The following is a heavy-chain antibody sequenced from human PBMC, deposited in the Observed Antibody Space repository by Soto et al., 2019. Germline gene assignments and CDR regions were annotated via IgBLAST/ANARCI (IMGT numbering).Heavy chain of an antibody. Sequence: SETLSLTCTVSGGSISSSTYYWGWIRQPPGKGLEWIGSIYYRGSTYDNPSLKSRVTMSLDTSKNQFSLKLSSVTAADTAMYFCASSYSCNWYLHNWFYPRGLRTLV. CDR1: GGSISSSTYY. CDR3: ASSYSCNWYLHNWFYP. D-gene: IGHD6-13*01. J-gene: IGHJ5*01. V-gene: IGHV4-39*01. CDR2: IYYRGST.